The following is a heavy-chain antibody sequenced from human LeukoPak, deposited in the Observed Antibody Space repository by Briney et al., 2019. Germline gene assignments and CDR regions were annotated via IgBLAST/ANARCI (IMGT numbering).Heavy chain of an antibody. CDR2: INPNSGGT. CDR1: GYTFTCYY. D-gene: IGHD6-19*01. V-gene: IGHV1-2*02. CDR3: ARSLPLYSSGSDY. J-gene: IGHJ4*02. Sequence: ASVKVSCKASGYTFTCYYMHWVRQAPGQGREWMGWINPNSGGTNYAQKFQGRVTMTRDTSISTAYMELSRLRSDDTAVYYCARSLPLYSSGSDYWGQGTLVTVSS.